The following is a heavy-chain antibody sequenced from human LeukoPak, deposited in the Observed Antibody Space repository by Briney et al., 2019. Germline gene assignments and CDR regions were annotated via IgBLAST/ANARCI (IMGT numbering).Heavy chain of an antibody. Sequence: GASVKVPCKASGGTFSSYAISWVRQAPGQGLEWMGGIIPIFGTANYAQKFQGRVTITADESTSTAYMELSSLRSEDTAVYYCAPADYGDGGMDVWGQGTTVTVSS. CDR2: IIPIFGTA. D-gene: IGHD4-17*01. J-gene: IGHJ6*02. V-gene: IGHV1-69*13. CDR3: APADYGDGGMDV. CDR1: GGTFSSYA.